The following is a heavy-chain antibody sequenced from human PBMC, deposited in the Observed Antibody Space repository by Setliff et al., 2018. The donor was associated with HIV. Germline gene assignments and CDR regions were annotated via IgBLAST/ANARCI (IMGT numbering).Heavy chain of an antibody. Sequence: PSETLSLTCTVSGGSISSGSYYWSWIRQPPGKGLEWIGYMYYSGNTNYNPSLKSRVTISVDTSKSQFSLKLNSVTATDTAVYYCARGYCGGGICYSPNWLDPWGQGTLVTVSS. CDR2: MYYSGNT. CDR1: GGSISSGSYY. J-gene: IGHJ5*02. V-gene: IGHV4-61*01. D-gene: IGHD2-15*01. CDR3: ARGYCGGGICYSPNWLDP.